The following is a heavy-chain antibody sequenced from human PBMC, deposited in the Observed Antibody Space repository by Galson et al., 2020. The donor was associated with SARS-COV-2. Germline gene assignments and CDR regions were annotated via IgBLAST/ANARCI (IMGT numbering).Heavy chain of an antibody. J-gene: IGHJ6*02. CDR2: ISSTSDYI. CDR3: ARDAAWAMFGMDV. CDR1: GFPFSSYS. Sequence: GESLKISCPVPGFPFSSYSLNWVPQAPGKGLEWVSSISSTSDYIYYADPVKGRFTISRDNAKNSLYLQMNSLRAEDTAVYYCARDAAWAMFGMDVWGQGTTVTVSS. V-gene: IGHV3-21*06. D-gene: IGHD6-25*01.